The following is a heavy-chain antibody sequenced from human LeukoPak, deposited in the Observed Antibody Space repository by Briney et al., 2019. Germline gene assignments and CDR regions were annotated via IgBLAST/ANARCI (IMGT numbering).Heavy chain of an antibody. CDR1: GYTFTSYG. D-gene: IGHD6-6*01. Sequence: ASVKVSCKASGYTFTSYGISWVRQAPGQGLEWMGWISAYNGNTNYAQKLQGRVTMTTDTSTSTAYMELRSLRSDDTAVYYCARDRGRYSSSSVAPWGQGTLVTVSS. CDR3: ARDRGRYSSSSVAP. CDR2: ISAYNGNT. V-gene: IGHV1-18*01. J-gene: IGHJ5*02.